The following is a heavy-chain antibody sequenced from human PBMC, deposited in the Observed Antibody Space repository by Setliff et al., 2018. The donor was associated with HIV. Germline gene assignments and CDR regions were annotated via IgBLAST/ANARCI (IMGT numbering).Heavy chain of an antibody. V-gene: IGHV4-59*11. D-gene: IGHD3-10*01. CDR1: GGSISSHY. J-gene: IGHJ6*02. CDR2: MYFRGNA. CDR3: ARVETTVRGATYGMDV. Sequence: SETLSLTCTVSGGSISSHYWSWIRQAPGKGLEWIGTMYFRGNARDSPSLKSRVTISVDTSKNQLSLNLTSVTAADTAVYYCARVETTVRGATYGMDVWGQGTTVTVSS.